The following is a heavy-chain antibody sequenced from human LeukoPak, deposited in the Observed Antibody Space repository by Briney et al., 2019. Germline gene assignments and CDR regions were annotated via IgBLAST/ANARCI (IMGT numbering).Heavy chain of an antibody. J-gene: IGHJ4*02. CDR2: INHSGST. Sequence: SETLSLTCAVYGGSFSGYYWSWIRQPPGKGLEWIGEINHSGSTNYNPSLKSRVTISVDTSKNQFSLKLSSVTAADTAVYYCARQRNNWNDRANDYWGQGTLVTVSS. CDR1: GGSFSGYY. D-gene: IGHD1-20*01. CDR3: ARQRNNWNDRANDY. V-gene: IGHV4-34*01.